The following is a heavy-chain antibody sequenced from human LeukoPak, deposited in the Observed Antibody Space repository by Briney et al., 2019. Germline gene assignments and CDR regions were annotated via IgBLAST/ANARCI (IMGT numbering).Heavy chain of an antibody. Sequence: SETLSLTCTVSGGSISSYYWSWIRQPPGKGLEWIGSIYHSGSTYYNPSLKSRVTISVDTSKNQFSLKLSSVTAADTAVYYCAGTTDYAPLGAFDIWGQGTWSPSLQ. CDR1: GGSISSYY. CDR2: IYHSGST. J-gene: IGHJ3*02. V-gene: IGHV4-59*04. CDR3: AGTTDYAPLGAFDI. D-gene: IGHD4-17*01.